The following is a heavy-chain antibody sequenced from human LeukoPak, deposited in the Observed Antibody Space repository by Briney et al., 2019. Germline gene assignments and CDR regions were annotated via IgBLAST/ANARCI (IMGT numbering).Heavy chain of an antibody. V-gene: IGHV1-2*02. J-gene: IGHJ4*02. Sequence: GASVKVSCKASGYTFTGYYMHWVRQAPGQGLEWMGWINPNSGGTNYAQKFQGRVTMTRDTSMSTVYMELSSLRSEDTAVYYCARSLLLLRLGELSLAYWGQGTLVTVSS. CDR3: ARSLLLLRLGELSLAY. CDR2: INPNSGGT. D-gene: IGHD3-16*02. CDR1: GYTFTGYY.